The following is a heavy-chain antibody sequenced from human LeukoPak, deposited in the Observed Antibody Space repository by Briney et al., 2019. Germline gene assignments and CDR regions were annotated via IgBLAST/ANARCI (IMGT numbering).Heavy chain of an antibody. CDR1: GFTFSNYE. D-gene: IGHD3-10*01. J-gene: IGHJ1*01. V-gene: IGHV3-48*03. CDR2: ISDHGKSR. CDR3: AKDSDFQH. Sequence: GGSLRLSCAASGFTFSNYEMNWVRQTPGKGLEWVSYISDHGKSRNYVDSVKGRFTISRDNAKNSLYLQMNSLRAEDTAVYYCAKDSDFQHWGQGTLVTVSS.